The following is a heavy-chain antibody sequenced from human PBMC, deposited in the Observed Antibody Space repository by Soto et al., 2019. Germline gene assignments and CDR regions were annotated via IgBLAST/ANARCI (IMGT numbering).Heavy chain of an antibody. CDR2: ISSSSSYI. J-gene: IGHJ4*02. Sequence: GGSLRLSCAASGFSFSDYSMNWVRQAPGKGLEWVSSISSSSSYIYYADSVKGRFTISRDNAKNSLYLQMNSLRAEDTAVYYCARVTFDSSGYYSNTFDYWGPGTLVTVSS. CDR3: ARVTFDSSGYYSNTFDY. CDR1: GFSFSDYS. D-gene: IGHD3-22*01. V-gene: IGHV3-21*01.